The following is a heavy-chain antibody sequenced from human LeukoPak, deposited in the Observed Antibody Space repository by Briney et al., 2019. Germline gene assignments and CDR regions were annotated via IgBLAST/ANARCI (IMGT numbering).Heavy chain of an antibody. CDR1: GFTFSIYW. V-gene: IGHV3-7*03. CDR2: IKPDGSDK. Sequence: PGGSLRLSCAASGFTFSIYWMSWVRQAPGKGLEWVANIKPDGSDKYYVDSVKGRFTISRDNAKNSLFIQMNSLRAEDTAEYYCAKSLFTSATGTGRAFHIWGQGTMVTVSS. J-gene: IGHJ3*02. CDR3: AKSLFTSATGTGRAFHI. D-gene: IGHD1-1*01.